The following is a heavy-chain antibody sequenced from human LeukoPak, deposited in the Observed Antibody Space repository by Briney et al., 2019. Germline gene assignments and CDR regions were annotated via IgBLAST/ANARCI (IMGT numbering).Heavy chain of an antibody. D-gene: IGHD2-15*01. J-gene: IGHJ4*02. CDR2: INPKSGDT. Sequence: ASVKVSCKASGYSFTGYDMHWVRQAPGQGLEWMGWINPKSGDTNYAQKFQGRVTMTRDTSISTVHMELSRLRSEDTAVYYCARVGVVVAANFDYWGQGTLVTVSS. CDR1: GYSFTGYD. V-gene: IGHV1-2*02. CDR3: ARVGVVVAANFDY.